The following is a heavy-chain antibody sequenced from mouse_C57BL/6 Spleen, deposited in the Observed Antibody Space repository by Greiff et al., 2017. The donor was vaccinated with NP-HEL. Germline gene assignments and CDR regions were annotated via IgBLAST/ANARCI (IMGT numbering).Heavy chain of an antibody. J-gene: IGHJ1*03. CDR2: IDPEDGDT. CDR3: TTYGSIYWYFDV. D-gene: IGHD1-1*01. Sequence: EVQLQQSGAELVRPGASVKLSCTASGFNFTDYYMHWVKQRPEQGLEWIGRIDPEDGDTEYAPKFQGKATMTADTSSNTAYLQLSSLTSEDTAVYYCTTYGSIYWYFDVWGTGTTVTVSS. CDR1: GFNFTDYY. V-gene: IGHV14-1*01.